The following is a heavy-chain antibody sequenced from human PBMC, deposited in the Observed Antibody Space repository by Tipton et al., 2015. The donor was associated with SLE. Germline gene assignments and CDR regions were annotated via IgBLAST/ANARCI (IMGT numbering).Heavy chain of an antibody. CDR2: IHYSGTT. CDR3: ARDWVVGATLDRFDP. J-gene: IGHJ5*02. Sequence: GLVKPSETLSLTCAVYGGSISAYYWSWIRQPPGKGLEWIGSIHYSGTTYYNPSLNSRFTISVDTSKNQFSLKVTSVTATDTAVYYCARDWVVGATLDRFDPWGQGTLVTVSS. D-gene: IGHD1-26*01. V-gene: IGHV4-34*01. CDR1: GGSISAYY.